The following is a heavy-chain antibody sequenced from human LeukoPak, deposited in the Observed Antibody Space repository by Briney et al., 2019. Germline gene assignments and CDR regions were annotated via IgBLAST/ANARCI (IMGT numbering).Heavy chain of an antibody. V-gene: IGHV3-15*01. CDR2: IKSKTDGGTT. CDR1: GFTFSNDW. CDR3: TTVGRYYYYYYMDV. Sequence: PGGSLRLSCAASGFTFSNDWMSWVRQAPGKGLEWVGRIKSKTDGGTTDYAAPVKGRFTISRDDSKNTLYLQMNSLKTEDTAVYYCTTVGRYYYYYYMDVWGKGTTVTVSS. J-gene: IGHJ6*03.